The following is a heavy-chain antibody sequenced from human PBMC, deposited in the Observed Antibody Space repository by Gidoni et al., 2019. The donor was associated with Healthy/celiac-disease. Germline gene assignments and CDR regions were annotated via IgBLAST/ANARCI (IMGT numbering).Heavy chain of an antibody. V-gene: IGHV3-21*01. J-gene: IGHJ4*02. Sequence: EVQLVESGGGLVKPGGSLRLSCAASGFPFSTYSMNWVRQAPGKGLEWVSSISSSSSYIYYADSVKGRFTISRDNAKNSLYLQMNSLRAEDTAVYYCARDSIAIAVAGIPSIDYWGQGTLVTVSS. CDR3: ARDSIAIAVAGIPSIDY. D-gene: IGHD6-19*01. CDR2: ISSSSSYI. CDR1: GFPFSTYS.